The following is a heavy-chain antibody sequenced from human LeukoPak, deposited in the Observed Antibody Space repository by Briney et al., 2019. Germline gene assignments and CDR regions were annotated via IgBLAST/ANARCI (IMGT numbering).Heavy chain of an antibody. D-gene: IGHD3-10*01. J-gene: IGHJ4*02. V-gene: IGHV3-23*01. CDR3: AKASTYYYGSGSYYYVY. CDR2: ISGSGGST. Sequence: GGSLRLSCAASGFTFSSYAMSWVRQAPGKGLEWVSAISGSGGSTYYADSVKGRFTISRDNSKNTLYLQMNSLTAEDTAVYYCAKASTYYYGSGSYYYVYWGQGTLVTVSS. CDR1: GFTFSSYA.